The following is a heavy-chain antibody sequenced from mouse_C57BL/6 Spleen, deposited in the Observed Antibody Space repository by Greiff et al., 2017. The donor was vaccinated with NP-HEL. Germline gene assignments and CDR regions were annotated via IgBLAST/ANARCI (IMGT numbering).Heavy chain of an antibody. CDR3: ARDYYGDY. CDR1: GYTFTDYY. J-gene: IGHJ2*01. CDR2: INPNNGGT. V-gene: IGHV1-26*01. Sequence: EVQLQQSGPELVKPGASVKISCKASGYTFTDYYMNWVKQSHGKSLEWIGDINPNNGGTSYNQEFKGKATLTVDKSSSTAYMELRSLTSEDSAVYYCARDYYGDYWGQGTTLTVSS.